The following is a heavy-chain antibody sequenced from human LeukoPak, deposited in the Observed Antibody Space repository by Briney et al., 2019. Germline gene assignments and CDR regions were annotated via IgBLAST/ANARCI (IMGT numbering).Heavy chain of an antibody. Sequence: ASVKVSCKASGYTFTSYDINWVRQATGQGLEWMGWMNPNSGNTGYAQKFQGRVTITRNTSISTAYMELSSLRSEDTAVYYCAMYLPYDSSVSYDYWGQGTLVTVSS. J-gene: IGHJ4*02. CDR1: GYTFTSYD. V-gene: IGHV1-8*03. CDR3: AMYLPYDSSVSYDY. CDR2: MNPNSGNT. D-gene: IGHD3-22*01.